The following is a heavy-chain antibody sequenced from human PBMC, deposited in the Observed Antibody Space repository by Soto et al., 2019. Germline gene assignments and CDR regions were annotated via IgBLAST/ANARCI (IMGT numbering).Heavy chain of an antibody. CDR1: GFTFSSYA. J-gene: IGHJ6*02. CDR2: ISGSGGST. Sequence: PGGSLRLSCAASGFTFSSYAMSWVRQAPGKGLEWVSAISGSGGSTYYADSVKGRFTISRDNSKNTLYLQMNSLRAEDTAVYYCAKRFRSGYHYYYGMDVWGQGTTVTVSS. V-gene: IGHV3-23*01. CDR3: AKRFRSGYHYYYGMDV. D-gene: IGHD6-19*01.